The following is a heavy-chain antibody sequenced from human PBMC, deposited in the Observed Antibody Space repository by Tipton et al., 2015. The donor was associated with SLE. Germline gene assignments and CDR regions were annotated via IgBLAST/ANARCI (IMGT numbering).Heavy chain of an antibody. Sequence: TLSLTCTVSGASISSYYWSWIRQPPGKGLEWIGYVYDIEFTNYNPSLKSRVTILLDTSKNQFSLKLSSVTAADTAVYYCARGGTYHDSSGNIDYWGQGTLVTASS. CDR2: VYDIEFT. CDR3: ARGGTYHDSSGNIDY. CDR1: GASISSYY. D-gene: IGHD3-22*01. J-gene: IGHJ4*02. V-gene: IGHV4-59*01.